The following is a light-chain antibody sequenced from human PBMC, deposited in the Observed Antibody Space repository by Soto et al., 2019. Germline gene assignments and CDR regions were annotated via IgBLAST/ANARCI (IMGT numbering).Light chain of an antibody. Sequence: DIQMTQSPSTLSASVGDRVTITCRASQSSSSCLACYQQKPGKAPNLLIYKASSLESGVPSRFSGSGSGTEFTLTISSLQPDDFATYYCQQYNSYPLTFGGGTKVEIK. V-gene: IGKV1-5*03. J-gene: IGKJ4*01. CDR2: KAS. CDR3: QQYNSYPLT. CDR1: QSSSSC.